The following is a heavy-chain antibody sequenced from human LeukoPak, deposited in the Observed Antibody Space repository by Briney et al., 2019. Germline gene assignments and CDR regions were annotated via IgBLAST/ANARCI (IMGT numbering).Heavy chain of an antibody. CDR3: ARVPGSTTGDAFDI. CDR2: IIPIFGTT. Sequence: SVKVSCKASGGTFSSYAISWVRQAPGQGLEWMGGIIPIFGTTSYAQKFQGRVTMTADEATSTAYMELSSLRSEDTAVYYCARVPGSTTGDAFDIWGQGTMVTVSS. D-gene: IGHD1-1*01. CDR1: GGTFSSYA. J-gene: IGHJ3*02. V-gene: IGHV1-69*13.